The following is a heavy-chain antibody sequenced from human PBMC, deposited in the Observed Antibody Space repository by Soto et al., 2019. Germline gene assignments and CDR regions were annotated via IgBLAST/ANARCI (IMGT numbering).Heavy chain of an antibody. Sequence: QVQLQESGPGLVKPSQTLSLTCTVSGGSISSGNYYWSWIRQPPGKGLEWIGFISYSGSTYYSTSLKSRVTISVDTSKSQFSLNLSFVTAADTAVYYCATMGTPATGLYFFDYWGQGSLVTFSS. J-gene: IGHJ4*02. D-gene: IGHD2-15*01. CDR1: GGSISSGNYY. CDR2: ISYSGST. V-gene: IGHV4-30-4*01. CDR3: ATMGTPATGLYFFDY.